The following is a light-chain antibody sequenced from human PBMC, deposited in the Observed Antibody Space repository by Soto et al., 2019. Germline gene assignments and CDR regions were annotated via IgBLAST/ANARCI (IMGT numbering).Light chain of an antibody. CDR3: SSYTSSSTLV. V-gene: IGLV2-14*01. CDR2: EVS. Sequence: QSALTQPASVSGSPGQSITICCTGTSSDVGGYNYVSWYQHHPGKAPKVIIYEVSNRPSGVSSRFSGSKSGNTASLTISGLQAEDEADYFCSSYTSSSTLVFGGGTKLTVL. CDR1: SSDVGGYNY. J-gene: IGLJ3*02.